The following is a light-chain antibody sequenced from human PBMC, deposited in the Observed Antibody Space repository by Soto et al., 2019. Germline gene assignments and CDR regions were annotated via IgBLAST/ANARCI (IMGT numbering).Light chain of an antibody. Sequence: QSALTQPASVSGSPGQSITISCTGTSSEVGSYNLVSWYQQHPGKAPKLMIYEGSKRPSGVSIRFSGSKSGNTASLTISGLQAEDEADYYCCSYAGSRVFGGGTQLTVL. J-gene: IGLJ3*02. V-gene: IGLV2-23*01. CDR3: CSYAGSRV. CDR2: EGS. CDR1: SSEVGSYNL.